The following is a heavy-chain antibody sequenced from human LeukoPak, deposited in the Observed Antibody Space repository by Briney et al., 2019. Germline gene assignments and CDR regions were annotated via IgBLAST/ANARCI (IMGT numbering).Heavy chain of an antibody. CDR1: GGSISTNW. D-gene: IGHD1-1*01. CDR2: AFHSGTS. CDR3: ARHTSLSGQRGFDS. V-gene: IGHV4-4*02. Sequence: PSETLSLTCAVSGGSISTNWWSWVRQSPGVGLEWIGEAFHSGTSNYKPSLKSRVTISLDQSKNQFSLSLSSVTAADTAVYYCARHTSLSGQRGFDSWGQGILVTVAS. J-gene: IGHJ4*02.